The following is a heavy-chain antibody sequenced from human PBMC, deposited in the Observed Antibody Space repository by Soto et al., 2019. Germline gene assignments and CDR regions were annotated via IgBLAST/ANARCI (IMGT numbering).Heavy chain of an antibody. CDR1: GYTFTGYY. D-gene: IGHD6-6*01. V-gene: IGHV1-2*04. CDR3: ARDLSSYSSSSGRGTYYYGMDV. J-gene: IGHJ6*02. CDR2: INPNSGGT. Sequence: ASVKVSSKASGYTFTGYYMHWVRQAPGQGLEWMGWINPNSGGTNYAQKFQGWVTMTRDTSISTAYMELSRLRSDDTAVYYCARDLSSYSSSSGRGTYYYGMDVWGQGTTVTVSS.